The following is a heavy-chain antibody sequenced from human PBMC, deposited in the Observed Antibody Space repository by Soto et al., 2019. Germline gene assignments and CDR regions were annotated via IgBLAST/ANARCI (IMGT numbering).Heavy chain of an antibody. CDR1: GFTFSNAW. V-gene: IGHV3-15*07. J-gene: IGHJ4*02. D-gene: IGHD3-22*01. CDR2: IKSKTDGGTT. CDR3: TTVTIPYYYDSSGYYKESELDY. Sequence: PGGSLRLSCAASGFTFSNAWMNWVRQAPGKGLEWVGRIKSKTDGGTTDYAAPVKGRFTISRDDSKNTLYLQMNSLKTEDTAVYYCTTVTIPYYYDSSGYYKESELDYWGQGTLVTVSS.